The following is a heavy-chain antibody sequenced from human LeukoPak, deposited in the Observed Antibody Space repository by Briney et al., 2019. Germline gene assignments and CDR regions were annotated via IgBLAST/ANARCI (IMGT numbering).Heavy chain of an antibody. V-gene: IGHV4-59*08. J-gene: IGHJ4*02. CDR2: IFHSGST. CDR3: ARLGDSSSRLYYFDY. CDR1: GGSISGYV. Sequence: SETLSLTCTVSGGSISGYVWSWIRQPPGKGLEWIGYIFHSGSTNYNPSLKSRVTISVDTSKNQFSLKLSSVTAADTAVYYCARLGDSSSRLYYFDYWGQGTLVTVSS. D-gene: IGHD6-6*01.